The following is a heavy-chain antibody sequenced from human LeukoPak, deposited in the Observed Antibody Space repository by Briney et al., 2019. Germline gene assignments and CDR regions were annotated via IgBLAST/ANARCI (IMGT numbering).Heavy chain of an antibody. Sequence: GGSLRLSCAASGFTFDDYGMSWVRQAPGKGLEWVSGINWNGGSTGYADSVKGRFTISRDNAKNSLHLQMNSLRAEDTALYYCARVKMSATVTGDAFDIWGQGTMVTVSS. CDR1: GFTFDDYG. V-gene: IGHV3-20*04. CDR3: ARVKMSATVTGDAFDI. D-gene: IGHD4-17*01. CDR2: INWNGGST. J-gene: IGHJ3*02.